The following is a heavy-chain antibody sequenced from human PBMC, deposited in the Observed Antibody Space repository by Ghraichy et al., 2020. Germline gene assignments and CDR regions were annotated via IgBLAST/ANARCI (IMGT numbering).Heavy chain of an antibody. J-gene: IGHJ4*02. CDR2: IYHSGST. D-gene: IGHD3-22*01. Sequence: SQTLSLTCAVSGGSISSSNWWSWVRQPPGKGLEWIGEIYHSGSTNYNPSLKSRVTISVDKSKNQFSLKLSSVTAADTAVYYCARQNYYDSSNPFDYWGQGTLVTVSS. V-gene: IGHV4-4*02. CDR1: GGSISSSNW. CDR3: ARQNYYDSSNPFDY.